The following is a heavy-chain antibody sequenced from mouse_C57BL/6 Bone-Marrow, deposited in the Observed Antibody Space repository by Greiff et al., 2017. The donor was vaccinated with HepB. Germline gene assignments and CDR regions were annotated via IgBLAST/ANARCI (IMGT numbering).Heavy chain of an antibody. V-gene: IGHV1-74*01. CDR2: IHPSDSDT. CDR1: GYTFTSYW. Sequence: QVQLQQPGAELVKPGASVKVSCKASGYTFTSYWMHWVKQRPGQGLEWIGRIHPSDSDTNYNQKFKGKATLTVDKSSSTAYMQLSSLTSEYSAVYYCARWVNYINYCDSWGQGTTLTVSS. CDR3: ARWVNYINYCDS. J-gene: IGHJ2*01. D-gene: IGHD2-12*01.